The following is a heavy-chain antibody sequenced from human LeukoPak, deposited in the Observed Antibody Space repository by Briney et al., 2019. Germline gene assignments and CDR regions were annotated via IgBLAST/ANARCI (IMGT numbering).Heavy chain of an antibody. Sequence: LGGCLRLSCAASGFTVSSNYMSWGRQAPGKGLEWVSVICSGGTTYYADSVKGRFTISRDNSKNTLYLQMSSLRAEDTAVYYCARLTVTCYFDYWGQGTLGTVSS. CDR2: ICSGGTT. D-gene: IGHD4-17*01. CDR1: GFTVSSNY. V-gene: IGHV3-53*01. J-gene: IGHJ4*02. CDR3: ARLTVTCYFDY.